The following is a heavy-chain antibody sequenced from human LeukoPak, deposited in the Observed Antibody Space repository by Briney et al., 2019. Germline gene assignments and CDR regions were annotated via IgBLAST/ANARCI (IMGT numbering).Heavy chain of an antibody. CDR1: GDTFSRDA. V-gene: IGHV1-69*06. CDR3: ARGSKIYDWDGWPDAFDI. CDR2: VIPIFDTG. D-gene: IGHD3-16*01. Sequence: ASVKGSCKASGDTFSRDAISGVRQGPGQGLEWRGGVIPIFDTGNYAQKFQGRVTITADKSTSTAYMALSSLRSEDTAVYYCARGSKIYDWDGWPDAFDIWGQGTMVTVAS. J-gene: IGHJ3*02.